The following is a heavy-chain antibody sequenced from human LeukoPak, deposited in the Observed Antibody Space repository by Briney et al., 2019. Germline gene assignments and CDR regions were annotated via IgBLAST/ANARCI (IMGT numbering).Heavy chain of an antibody. CDR2: ISAYNGNT. CDR1: GYTFTSYG. V-gene: IGHV1-18*01. CDR3: ARLFELGYCSSTSCYDGY. D-gene: IGHD2-2*01. J-gene: IGHJ4*02. Sequence: ASVKVSCKASGYTFTSYGISWVRQAPGQGLEWMGWISAYNGNTNYARKLQGRVTMTTDTSTSTAYMELRSLRSDDTAVYYCARLFELGYCSSTSCYDGYWGQGTLVTVSS.